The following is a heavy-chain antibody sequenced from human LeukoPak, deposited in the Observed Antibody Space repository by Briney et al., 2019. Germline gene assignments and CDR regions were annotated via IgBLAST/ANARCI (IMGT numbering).Heavy chain of an antibody. CDR2: ISSSGSTI. Sequence: GGSLRLSCAASGFTFSDYYMSWIRQAPGKGLEWVSYISSSGSTIYYADSVKGRFTISRDNAKNSLYLQMNSLRAGDTAVYYCARWDYGDYDAFDIWGQGTMVTVSS. J-gene: IGHJ3*02. CDR1: GFTFSDYY. V-gene: IGHV3-11*04. D-gene: IGHD4-17*01. CDR3: ARWDYGDYDAFDI.